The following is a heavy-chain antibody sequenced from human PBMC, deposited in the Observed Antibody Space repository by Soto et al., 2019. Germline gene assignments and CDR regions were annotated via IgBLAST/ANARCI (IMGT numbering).Heavy chain of an antibody. CDR1: GYIFNNYG. CDR2: ISPYNENT. V-gene: IGHV1-18*01. D-gene: IGHD2-21*01. Sequence: ASVKVSCKTSGYIFNNYGISWVRQAPGQGLEWMGWISPYNENTNYARKFQDRVTMARDTSVSTAYMELSSLKSDDTAVYYCARPKYGETYFDSWGQGTVVTVSS. J-gene: IGHJ4*02. CDR3: ARPKYGETYFDS.